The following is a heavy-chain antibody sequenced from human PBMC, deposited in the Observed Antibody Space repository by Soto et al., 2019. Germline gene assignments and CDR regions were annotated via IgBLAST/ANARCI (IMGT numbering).Heavy chain of an antibody. CDR2: IFYSGST. CDR3: ATTEDYFDY. CDR1: GASLTSGTYY. J-gene: IGHJ4*02. V-gene: IGHV4-31*03. Sequence: SETLSLTCTVSGASLTSGTYYWSWIRQHPGKGPEWIGYIFYSGSTDYNPSLKSRVNISVDTSKNQVSLRLTSVTAADTAVYYCATTEDYFDYWGQGTLVTVSS.